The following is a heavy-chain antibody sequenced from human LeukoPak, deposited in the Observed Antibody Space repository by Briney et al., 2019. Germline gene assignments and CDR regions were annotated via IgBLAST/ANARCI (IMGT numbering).Heavy chain of an antibody. D-gene: IGHD6-13*01. CDR2: IYYSGST. J-gene: IGHJ4*02. CDR1: GGSISSATFF. CDR3: ARDRIAAAGPTFDY. V-gene: IGHV4-61*01. Sequence: SQTLSLTCTVSGGSISSATFFWSWIRQPPGKGLEWIGYIYYSGSTNYNPSLKSRVTISVDTSKNQFSLKLSSVTAADTAVYYCARDRIAAAGPTFDYWGQGTLVTVSS.